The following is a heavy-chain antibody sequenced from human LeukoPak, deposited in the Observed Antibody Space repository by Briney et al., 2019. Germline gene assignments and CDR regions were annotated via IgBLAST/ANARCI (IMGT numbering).Heavy chain of an antibody. Sequence: ASVKVSCKASGGTFSSYAISWVRQAPGQGLEWMGRIIPILGMANYAQKFQGRVTITADKSTSTAYMELSSLRSEDTAVYYCARRFRGELLDAFDIWGQGTMVTVSS. D-gene: IGHD1-26*01. CDR2: IIPILGMA. CDR3: ARRFRGELLDAFDI. V-gene: IGHV1-69*04. CDR1: GGTFSSYA. J-gene: IGHJ3*02.